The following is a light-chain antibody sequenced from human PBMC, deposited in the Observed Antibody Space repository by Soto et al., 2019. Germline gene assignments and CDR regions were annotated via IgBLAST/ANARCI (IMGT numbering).Light chain of an antibody. CDR1: SSDVGGYNY. Sequence: QSVLTQPASVSGSPGQSITIFCTGTSSDVGGYNYVSWYQQHPGKAPKFMIYDVSNRPSGVSNRFSGSKSGNTAPLTISGLQAEDEADYYCSSYTTSNTRQIVFGTGTKVTVL. CDR2: DVS. V-gene: IGLV2-14*01. J-gene: IGLJ1*01. CDR3: SSYTTSNTRQIV.